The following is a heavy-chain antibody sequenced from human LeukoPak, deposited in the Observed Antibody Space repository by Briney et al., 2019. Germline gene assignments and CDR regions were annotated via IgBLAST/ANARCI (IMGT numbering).Heavy chain of an antibody. D-gene: IGHD2-8*02. V-gene: IGHV3-43D*04. CDR2: ITWDGHGT. J-gene: IGHJ4*02. Sequence: GGSLRLSCAASGFTFDDYTMHWVRQAPGKGLEWVSLITWDGHGTFYADSVKGRFTISRDNTKNSLYLQMNSLRAEDTAIYYCATYRQVLLPFESWGQGTLVTVSS. CDR3: ATYRQVLLPFES. CDR1: GFTFDDYT.